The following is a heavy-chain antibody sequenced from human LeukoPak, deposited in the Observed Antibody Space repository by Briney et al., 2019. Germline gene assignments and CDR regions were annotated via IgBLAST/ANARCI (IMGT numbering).Heavy chain of an antibody. Sequence: SETLSLTCTVSGGSISSYYWSWIRQPPGKGLEWIGYTYYSGTTNYNPSLKRRVTISVDTSKNQFSLKLSSATAADTAVYYCARLGLTLIPEYWGQGTLVTVSS. D-gene: IGHD3/OR15-3a*01. CDR3: ARLGLTLIPEY. CDR2: TYYSGTT. CDR1: GGSISSYY. J-gene: IGHJ1*01. V-gene: IGHV4-59*08.